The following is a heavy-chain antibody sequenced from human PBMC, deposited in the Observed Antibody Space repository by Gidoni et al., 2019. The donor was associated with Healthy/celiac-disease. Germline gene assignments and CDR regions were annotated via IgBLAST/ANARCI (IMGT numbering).Heavy chain of an antibody. CDR3: ARGFWSGYYRPLPSGMDV. J-gene: IGHJ6*02. D-gene: IGHD3-3*01. CDR1: GGSISSGDYY. Sequence: QVQLQESGPGLVKPSQTLSLTCTVSGGSISSGDYYWSWIRQPPGKGLEWIGYIYYSGSTYYNPSLKSRVTISVDTSKNQFSLKLSSVTAADTAVYYCARGFWSGYYRPLPSGMDVWGQGTTVTVSS. CDR2: IYYSGST. V-gene: IGHV4-30-4*01.